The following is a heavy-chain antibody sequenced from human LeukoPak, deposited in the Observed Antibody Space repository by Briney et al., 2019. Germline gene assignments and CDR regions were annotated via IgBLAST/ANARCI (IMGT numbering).Heavy chain of an antibody. Sequence: GGSLRLSCAASGFTFSSYAMSWVRQAPGKGLEWVSAISGSGGSTYYADSVKGRFTISRDNSKNTLYLHMNSLRAEDTAVYYCAKDLGGDLIFDYWGQGTLVTVSS. J-gene: IGHJ4*02. V-gene: IGHV3-23*01. CDR2: ISGSGGST. CDR1: GFTFSSYA. D-gene: IGHD2-21*02. CDR3: AKDLGGDLIFDY.